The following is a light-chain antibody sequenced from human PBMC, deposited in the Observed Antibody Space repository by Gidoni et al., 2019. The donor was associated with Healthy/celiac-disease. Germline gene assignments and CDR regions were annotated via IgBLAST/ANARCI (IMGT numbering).Light chain of an antibody. J-gene: IGKJ4*01. V-gene: IGKV1-39*01. Sequence: DIQMNQSPSSLSASVGDRVTITCRASQSISSYLNWYQQKPGKAPKLLIYAASSLQSGVPSRFSGSGSGTYFTLTISSLQPEDFATYDGQQSYSTPRTFGGGTKVEIK. CDR3: QQSYSTPRT. CDR2: AAS. CDR1: QSISSY.